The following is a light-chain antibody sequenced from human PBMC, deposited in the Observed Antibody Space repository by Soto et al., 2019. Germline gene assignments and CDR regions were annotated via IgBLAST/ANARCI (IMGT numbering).Light chain of an antibody. Sequence: QSALTQPASVSGSPGQSITISCTGTSSDVGGYNYVSWYQQHPGKAPKLMIYDVSNRPSGVSNRFSGSKSGNTASLTISGLQAEDEADYYCSSYTSSSRVFGGGTKGTVL. CDR1: SSDVGGYNY. J-gene: IGLJ2*01. CDR3: SSYTSSSRV. CDR2: DVS. V-gene: IGLV2-14*01.